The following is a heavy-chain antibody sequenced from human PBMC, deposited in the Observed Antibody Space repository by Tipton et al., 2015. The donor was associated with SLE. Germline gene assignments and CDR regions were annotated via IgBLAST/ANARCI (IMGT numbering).Heavy chain of an antibody. CDR1: GGSFIGYY. D-gene: IGHD3-16*01. CDR2: INHSGST. V-gene: IGHV4-34*01. Sequence: TLSLTCAVYGGSFIGYYWSLIRQPPGKGLEWIGEINHSGSTNYNPSLKSRVTISVDTSKNQFSLKLSSVTAADTAVYYCARVAYNRGFYLDYWGQGTLVTVSS. CDR3: ARVAYNRGFYLDY. J-gene: IGHJ4*02.